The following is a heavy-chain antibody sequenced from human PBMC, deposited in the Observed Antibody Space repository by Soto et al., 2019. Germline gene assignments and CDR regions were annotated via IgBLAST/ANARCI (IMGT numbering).Heavy chain of an antibody. D-gene: IGHD3-22*01. V-gene: IGHV3-74*01. CDR1: GFTFSSYW. CDR2: INSDGSST. CDR3: ARRTPYYYDSSGFPLDDAFDI. Sequence: GGSLRLSCAASGFTFSSYWMHWVRQAPGKGLVWVSRINSDGSSTSYADSVKGRFTISRDNAKNTLYLQMNSLRAEDTAMYYCARRTPYYYDSSGFPLDDAFDIWGQGTMVTVSS. J-gene: IGHJ3*02.